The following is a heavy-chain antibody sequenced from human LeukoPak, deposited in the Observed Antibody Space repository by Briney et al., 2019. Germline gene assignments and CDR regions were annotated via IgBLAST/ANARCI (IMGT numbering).Heavy chain of an antibody. V-gene: IGHV3-30*18. D-gene: IGHD6-6*01. CDR2: ISYDGNNK. CDR3: AKLTPEYSHSGLTES. Sequence: GGSLRLSCAASGITFSSYGMHWVRQAPGKGLEWVAVISYDGNNKYYADPVKGRFTISRDNSKNTLYLQMNSLRAEDTAMYYCAKLTPEYSHSGLTESWGQEPWSPSPQ. CDR1: GITFSSYG. J-gene: IGHJ5*01.